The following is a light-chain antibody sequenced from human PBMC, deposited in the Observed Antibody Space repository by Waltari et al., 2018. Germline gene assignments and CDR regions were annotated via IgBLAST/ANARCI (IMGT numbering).Light chain of an antibody. J-gene: IGKJ2*01. CDR2: DVS. V-gene: IGKV1-5*01. CDR1: QRINTW. CDR3: QQYYRYYT. Sequence: IQLTQSPSALSASVGHRVNITCRASQRINTWMAWYQQRPGKAPKVLIYDVSTLESGVPSRFSGSGSGTEFTLAINNLQPEDFATYYCQQYYRYYTFGQGTKLEIK.